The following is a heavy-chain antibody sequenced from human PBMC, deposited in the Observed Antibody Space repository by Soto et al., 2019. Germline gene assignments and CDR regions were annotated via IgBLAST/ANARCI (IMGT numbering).Heavy chain of an antibody. D-gene: IGHD3-16*01. V-gene: IGHV1-2*02. J-gene: IGHJ6*02. CDR3: AREGMYHYETKDYYPSTYGLDV. CDR2: IFPKSGGT. Sequence: QEQLMQSGAEVKKPGASVKVSCKSSGYSFTGYYLHWVRQAPGQGPEWMGWIFPKSGGTKSAQKFQGRVTMTRDTSISTAYMELKMLRSDDTAVYFCAREGMYHYETKDYYPSTYGLDVWGQGTTVTVSS. CDR1: GYSFTGYY.